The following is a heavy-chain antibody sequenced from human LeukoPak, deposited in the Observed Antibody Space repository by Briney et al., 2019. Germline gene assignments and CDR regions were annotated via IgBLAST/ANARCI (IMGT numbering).Heavy chain of an antibody. J-gene: IGHJ4*02. CDR3: ARRGSFHYDSSGYYLRELDY. CDR1: GYSFTSYW. CDR2: IYPGDSDT. Sequence: GESLKISCKGSGYSFTSYWIGWVRQMPGKGLEWMGIIYPGDSDTRYSPSSQGQVTISADKSISTAYLQWSSLKASDTAMYYCARRGSFHYDSSGYYLRELDYWGQGTLVTVSS. V-gene: IGHV5-51*01. D-gene: IGHD3-22*01.